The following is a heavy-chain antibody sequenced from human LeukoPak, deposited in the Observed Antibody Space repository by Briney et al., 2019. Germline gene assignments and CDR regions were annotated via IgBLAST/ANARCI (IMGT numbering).Heavy chain of an antibody. Sequence: ASVTVSCKVSGYTLTELSMHWVRQAPGKGLEWMGGFDPEDGETIYAQKFQGRVTMTEDTSTDTAYMELSSLRPEDTAVYYCATDTLAAGTWFDPWGQGTLVTVSS. V-gene: IGHV1-24*01. D-gene: IGHD6-13*01. CDR3: ATDTLAAGTWFDP. J-gene: IGHJ5*02. CDR2: FDPEDGET. CDR1: GYTLTELS.